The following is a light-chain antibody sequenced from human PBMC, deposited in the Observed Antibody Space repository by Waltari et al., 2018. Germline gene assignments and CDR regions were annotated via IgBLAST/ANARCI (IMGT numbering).Light chain of an antibody. CDR1: QNIINF. CDR3: HQRRNWPGT. J-gene: IGKJ1*01. Sequence: EIVLTQSPATLSLSPGDRATLSCRASQNIINFLAWYQQKPGQAPRLLIFDASKRATGIPARFSGSGSGTDFTLTISSLGPEDFAVYYCHQRRNWPGTFGQGTKVEIK. V-gene: IGKV3-11*01. CDR2: DAS.